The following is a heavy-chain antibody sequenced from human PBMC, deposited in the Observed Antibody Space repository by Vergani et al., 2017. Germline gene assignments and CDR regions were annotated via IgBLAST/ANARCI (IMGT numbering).Heavy chain of an antibody. Sequence: QVQLVESGGGVVQRGGSLRLSCATSGFTLSNYDMQWIRQAPGKGLEFVAFIQFDGSNQYYAASVKGRFTLSRDFSKNPLYLQMNSLRSDDTATYYCAKHFRGWGIDYWGQGTQVIVSS. J-gene: IGHJ4*02. V-gene: IGHV3-30*02. CDR2: IQFDGSNQ. D-gene: IGHD3-16*01. CDR3: AKHFRGWGIDY. CDR1: GFTLSNYD.